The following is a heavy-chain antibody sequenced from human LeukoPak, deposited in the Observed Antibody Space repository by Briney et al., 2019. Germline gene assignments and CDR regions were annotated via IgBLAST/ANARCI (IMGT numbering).Heavy chain of an antibody. CDR2: IHGSGGGT. J-gene: IGHJ3*01. Sequence: GGSLRLSCAASGFTFSNYAMIWVRQAPERGLEWVSAIHGSGGGTFYADSVKGRFTISRDNSKNTLYLQMNSLRAEDTAVYYCARDPNGDYIGAFDFRGQGTMVTASS. V-gene: IGHV3-23*01. CDR1: GFTFSNYA. CDR3: ARDPNGDYIGAFDF. D-gene: IGHD4-17*01.